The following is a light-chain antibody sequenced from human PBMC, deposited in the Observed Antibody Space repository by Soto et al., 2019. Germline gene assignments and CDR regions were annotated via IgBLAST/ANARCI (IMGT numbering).Light chain of an antibody. CDR3: NSYTSSNTYV. CDR1: SSDVGSYNR. CDR2: EVS. Sequence: QSVLTQPPSVSGSPGQSVTISCTGTSSDVGSYNRVSWYQQPPGTAPKLMIYEVSNRPSGVPDRFSGSKSGNTASLTTSGLQPEDEADYYCNSYTSSNTYVFGTGTKVTVL. V-gene: IGLV2-18*03. J-gene: IGLJ1*01.